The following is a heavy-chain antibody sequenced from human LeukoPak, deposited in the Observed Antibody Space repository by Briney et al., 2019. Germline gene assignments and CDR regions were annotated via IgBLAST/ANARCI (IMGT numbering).Heavy chain of an antibody. CDR1: GFAFSTYW. Sequence: PGGSLRLSCAASGFAFSTYWMHWVRQAPGKGLEWVAFIRPDASKEYHADSVKGRFIISRDNSKKILYLQMNSLRVEDTAMYYCAKEAGLFDVWGQGAMVIVSS. V-gene: IGHV3-30*02. CDR3: AKEAGLFDV. J-gene: IGHJ3*01. CDR2: IRPDASKE.